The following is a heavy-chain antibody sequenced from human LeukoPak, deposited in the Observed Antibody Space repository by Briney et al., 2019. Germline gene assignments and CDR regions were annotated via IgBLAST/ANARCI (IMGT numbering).Heavy chain of an antibody. CDR2: IIPIFGTA. Sequence: SVKVSCKASGGTFSSYAISWVRQAPGQGLEWMGGIIPIFGTANYAQKFQGGVTITADESTSTAYMELSSLRSEDTAVYYCARCRQWLVRLGAFDIWGQGTMVTISS. V-gene: IGHV1-69*13. CDR3: ARCRQWLVRLGAFDI. D-gene: IGHD6-19*01. J-gene: IGHJ3*02. CDR1: GGTFSSYA.